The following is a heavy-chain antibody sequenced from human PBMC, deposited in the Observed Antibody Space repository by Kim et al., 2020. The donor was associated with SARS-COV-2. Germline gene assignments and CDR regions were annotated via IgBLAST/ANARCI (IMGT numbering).Heavy chain of an antibody. J-gene: IGHJ6*02. CDR3: AKFYYYGSGSYPRRVYYYYYGMDV. CDR2: ISGSGGST. V-gene: IGHV3-23*01. D-gene: IGHD3-10*01. CDR1: GFTFSSYA. Sequence: GGSLRLSCAASGFTFSSYAMSWVRQAPGKGLEWVSAISGSGGSTYYADSVKGRFTISRDNSKNTLYLQMNSLRAEDTAVYYCAKFYYYGSGSYPRRVYYYYYGMDVWGQGSTVTVSS.